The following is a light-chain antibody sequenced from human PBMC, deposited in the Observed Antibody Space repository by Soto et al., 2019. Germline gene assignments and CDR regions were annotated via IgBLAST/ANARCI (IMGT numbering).Light chain of an antibody. Sequence: EIVLTQSPGTLSLSPGERATLSCKASQSVSSSYLAWYQQKPGQAPRLVIYGASSRATGIPDRFSGSGSGTKFTLTISRLEPGDYAVYYCQQYGSSPRTFGQGTKVEIK. CDR3: QQYGSSPRT. J-gene: IGKJ1*01. CDR2: GAS. V-gene: IGKV3-20*01. CDR1: QSVSSSY.